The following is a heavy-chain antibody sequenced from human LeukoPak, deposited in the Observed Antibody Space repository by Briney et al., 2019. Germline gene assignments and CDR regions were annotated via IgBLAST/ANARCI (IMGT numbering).Heavy chain of an antibody. J-gene: IGHJ5*02. Sequence: PSETLSLTCTVSAGSISSYYWSWLRQPPGKGLEWIGYIYYSGSTNYNPSLKSRVTISVDTSKNQFSLKLSSVTAADTAVYYCARAYYGSGISFDPWGQGTLVTVSS. CDR2: IYYSGST. CDR3: ARAYYGSGISFDP. D-gene: IGHD3-10*01. V-gene: IGHV4-59*08. CDR1: AGSISSYY.